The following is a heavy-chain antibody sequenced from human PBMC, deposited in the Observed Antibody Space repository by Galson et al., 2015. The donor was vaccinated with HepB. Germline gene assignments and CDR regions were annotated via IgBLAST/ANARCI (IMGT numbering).Heavy chain of an antibody. D-gene: IGHD3-3*01. CDR3: AREMDYDFWSGSRDAFDI. CDR2: INPNSGGT. CDR1: GYTFTGYY. Sequence: SVKVSCKASGYTFTGYYMHWVRQAPGQGLEWMGRINPNSGGTNYAQKFQGRVTMTRDTSISTAYMELSRLRSDDTAVYYCAREMDYDFWSGSRDAFDIWGQGTMVTVSS. J-gene: IGHJ3*02. V-gene: IGHV1-2*06.